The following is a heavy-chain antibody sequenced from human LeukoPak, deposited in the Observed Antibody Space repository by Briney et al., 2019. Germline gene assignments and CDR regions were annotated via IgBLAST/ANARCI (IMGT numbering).Heavy chain of an antibody. CDR2: IHHSGRT. CDR3: ARAYSSSWYFNWFDP. Sequence: SETLSLTCTVSGYFIISGYYWGWIRQPPGKGLEWIGSIHHSGRTHSHPSLNSRVSISLDTSTNQFSLKLSSVTAADTAVYFCARAYSSSWYFNWFDPWGQGTLVTVSS. J-gene: IGHJ5*02. D-gene: IGHD6-13*01. V-gene: IGHV4-38-2*02. CDR1: GYFIISGYY.